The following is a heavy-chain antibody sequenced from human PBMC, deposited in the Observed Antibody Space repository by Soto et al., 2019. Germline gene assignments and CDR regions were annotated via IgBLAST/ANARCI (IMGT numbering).Heavy chain of an antibody. D-gene: IGHD1-26*01. CDR3: ARGDPSYRDGMDV. CDR1: GYTFRNYD. CDR2: MNPNSGNT. V-gene: IGHV1-8*01. J-gene: IGHJ6*02. Sequence: ASVTVSCTASGYTFRNYDINWVRQAPGQGLEWMGWMNPNSGNTGYAQKFRGRVTMTRDTSINTAYMELSSLRSDDTAVFYCARGDPSYRDGMDVWGQGTTVTVS.